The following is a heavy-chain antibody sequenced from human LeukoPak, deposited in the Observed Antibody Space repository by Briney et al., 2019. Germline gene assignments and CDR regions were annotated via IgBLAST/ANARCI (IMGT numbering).Heavy chain of an antibody. CDR2: VSYSGSS. J-gene: IGHJ4*02. CDR3: ARLQGRGDNYLDY. D-gene: IGHD7-27*01. CDR1: GASISNYY. V-gene: IGHV4-59*08. Sequence: SETLSLTCSVSGASISNYYWSWIRQPPGKRLEWIAYVSYSGSSSSNPSLESRVTISVDMSKNQFSLRLSSVTASDTAVYYCARLQGRGDNYLDYWGQGTLVTVSS.